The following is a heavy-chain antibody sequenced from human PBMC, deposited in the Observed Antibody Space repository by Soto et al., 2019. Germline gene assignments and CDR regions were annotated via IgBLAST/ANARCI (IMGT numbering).Heavy chain of an antibody. CDR3: ARMADTAMVRGVDY. CDR2: IYYSGST. Sequence: SETLSLTCTVSGGSISSGDYYWSWIRQPPGKGLEWIGYIYYSGSTYYNPSLKSRVTISVDTSKNQFSLKLSSVTAADTAVYYCARMADTAMVRGVDYWGQGTLVTVSS. J-gene: IGHJ4*02. D-gene: IGHD5-18*01. CDR1: GGSISSGDYY. V-gene: IGHV4-30-4*01.